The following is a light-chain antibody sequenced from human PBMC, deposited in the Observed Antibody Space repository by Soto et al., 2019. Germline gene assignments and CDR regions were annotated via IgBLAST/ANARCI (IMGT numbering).Light chain of an antibody. CDR2: ANS. Sequence: QSVLTQSPSVSGAPGQRVTISCTGSRSNIGTRYDVHWYQQLPGTAPKLLIYANSNRPSGVPDRFSGSKSGTSASLAITGLQAEDEADYHCQSYDTSLSAWVFGGGTKLTVL. CDR1: RSNIGTRYD. CDR3: QSYDTSLSAWV. J-gene: IGLJ3*02. V-gene: IGLV1-40*01.